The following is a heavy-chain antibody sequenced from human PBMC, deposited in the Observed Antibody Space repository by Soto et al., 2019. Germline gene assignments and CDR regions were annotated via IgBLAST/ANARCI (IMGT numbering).Heavy chain of an antibody. V-gene: IGHV3-30*18. CDR3: VKEWHSDGYGAAFEV. J-gene: IGHJ3*01. CDR1: GFTFSDYG. CDR2: ASGDGSTK. Sequence: QVQLVESGGGVVQPGRSLRLSCAASGFTFSDYGMQWGRQAPGKGLEWVAVASGDGSTKFYADSVKGRFTISRDNSQNTVALQLNSLRPEDTAVYYCVKEWHSDGYGAAFEVWCQGTMATVSP. D-gene: IGHD5-18*01.